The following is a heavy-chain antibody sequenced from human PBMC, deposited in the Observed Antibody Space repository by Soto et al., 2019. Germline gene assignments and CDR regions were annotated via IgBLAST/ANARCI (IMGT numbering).Heavy chain of an antibody. Sequence: QVPLVESGGGVVQPGRSLRLSCAASGFTFSSYGMHWVRQAPGKGLEWVAVISYDGSNKYYADSVKGRFTISRDNSKNTLYLQMNSLRAEDTAVYYCAKGSGREGFGMDVWGQGTTVTVSS. J-gene: IGHJ6*02. CDR2: ISYDGSNK. CDR3: AKGSGREGFGMDV. CDR1: GFTFSSYG. D-gene: IGHD3-3*01. V-gene: IGHV3-30*18.